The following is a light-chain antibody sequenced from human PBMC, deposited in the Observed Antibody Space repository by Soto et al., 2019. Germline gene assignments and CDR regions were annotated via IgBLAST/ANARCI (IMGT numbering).Light chain of an antibody. CDR2: GAS. V-gene: IGKV3D-15*01. CDR3: QQYNNWPLT. Sequence: EVVLTQSPATLSVSPGARATLSCRASQSVGSNLAWYQQKPGQTPRLLIYGASSRATGIPDRFSGSGSGTEFTLTISSLQSEDFTVYYCQQYNNWPLTFGGGTKVDIK. CDR1: QSVGSN. J-gene: IGKJ4*01.